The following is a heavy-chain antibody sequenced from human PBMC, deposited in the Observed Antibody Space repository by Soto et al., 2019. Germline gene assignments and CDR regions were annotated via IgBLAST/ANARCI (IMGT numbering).Heavy chain of an antibody. CDR2: IGTAGDT. Sequence: PGGSLRLSCAASGFTFSSYDMHWVRQATGKGLEWVSAIGTAGDTYYPGSVKGRFTISRENAKNSLYLQMNSLRAGDTAVYYCVGYCSSTSCSLDYWGQGTLVTVSS. D-gene: IGHD2-2*01. V-gene: IGHV3-13*01. CDR1: GFTFSSYD. CDR3: VGYCSSTSCSLDY. J-gene: IGHJ4*02.